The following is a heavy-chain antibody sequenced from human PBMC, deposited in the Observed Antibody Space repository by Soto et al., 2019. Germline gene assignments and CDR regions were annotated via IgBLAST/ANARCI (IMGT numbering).Heavy chain of an antibody. V-gene: IGHV1-69*13. CDR3: ARWVEVSLDYFDS. J-gene: IGHJ4*02. Sequence: SVKVSCKASGGSLSNYGISWVRQAPGQGLEWMGGIIPVFGTANYAQKFQGRVTITADESTSIVYMDVTSLRSEDTAVYYCARWVEVSLDYFDSWGQGIPVTVSS. D-gene: IGHD6-6*01. CDR1: GGSLSNYG. CDR2: IIPVFGTA.